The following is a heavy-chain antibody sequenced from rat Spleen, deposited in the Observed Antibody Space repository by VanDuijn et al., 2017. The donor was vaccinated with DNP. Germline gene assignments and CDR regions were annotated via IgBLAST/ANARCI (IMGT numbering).Heavy chain of an antibody. V-gene: IGHV5-19*01. J-gene: IGHJ4*01. CDR3: ARHRTIMPYYYSMDA. Sequence: EVQLVESGGGLVQPGRSLKLSCAASDFTFSHFGMHWIRQAPTKGLEWVASISYDGRSTYYRDSVKGRFTISRDNAKSTLYLQMDSLRSEDTATYYCARHRTIMPYYYSMDAWGQGASVTVSS. CDR2: ISYDGRST. CDR1: DFTFSHFG. D-gene: IGHD1-12*01.